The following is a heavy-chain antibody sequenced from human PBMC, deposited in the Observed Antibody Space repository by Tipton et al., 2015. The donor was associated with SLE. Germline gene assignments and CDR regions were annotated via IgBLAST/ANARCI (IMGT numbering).Heavy chain of an antibody. CDR2: FYYSGST. J-gene: IGHJ5*02. Sequence: TLSLTCAVSGYSISSDYYWGWIRQPPGKGLEWISSFYYSGSTLYNPSLRSRVTISVDTSKNQFSLKLSSVTAADTAVYYCVRQGRSNWFDPWGQGTLVTVSS. CDR1: GYSISSDYY. V-gene: IGHV4-38-2*01. D-gene: IGHD2-8*01. CDR3: VRQGRSNWFDP.